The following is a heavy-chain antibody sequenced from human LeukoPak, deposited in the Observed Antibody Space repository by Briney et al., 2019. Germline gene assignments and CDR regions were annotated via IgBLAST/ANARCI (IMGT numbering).Heavy chain of an antibody. J-gene: IGHJ4*02. Sequence: GESLKISCKGSGYSFTTYWIGWVRQMPGKGLEWMGIIYPGDSDTRYNPSFQGQVTSADKSINTAYLQWSSLEASDNAMYYCARFRQLIRSYFDYWGQGTLVAVSS. CDR3: ARFRQLIRSYFDY. V-gene: IGHV5-51*01. D-gene: IGHD2-8*01. CDR2: IYPGDSDT. CDR1: GYSFTTYW.